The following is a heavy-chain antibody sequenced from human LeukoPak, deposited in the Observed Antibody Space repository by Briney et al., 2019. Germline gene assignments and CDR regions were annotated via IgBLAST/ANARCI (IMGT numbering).Heavy chain of an antibody. Sequence: SETLSLTCAVYGGSFSDYYWNWIRQPPGKGLEWIGEINHSGNTNYNPSLKNRVTISVDTSKNQFSLKLSSVTAADTAVYYCARGPRFIPYYYYYMDVWGKGTTVTVSS. CDR1: GGSFSDYY. J-gene: IGHJ6*03. D-gene: IGHD3-16*02. CDR2: INHSGNT. CDR3: ARGPRFIPYYYYYMDV. V-gene: IGHV4-34*01.